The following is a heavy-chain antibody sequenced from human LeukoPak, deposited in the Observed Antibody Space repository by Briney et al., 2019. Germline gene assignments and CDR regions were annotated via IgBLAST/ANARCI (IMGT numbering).Heavy chain of an antibody. CDR1: GYSFTIYW. Sequence: GESLKISCKVSGYSFTIYWIGWVRQMPGKGLGWMGIIYPVDSDTTYSPSFQGQVTISADKSISTAYLQWSSLKASDTDMYYCARRGYCSGGSCKAFDIWGQGTMVNVSS. CDR3: ARRGYCSGGSCKAFDI. D-gene: IGHD2-15*01. J-gene: IGHJ3*02. CDR2: IYPVDSDT. V-gene: IGHV5-51*01.